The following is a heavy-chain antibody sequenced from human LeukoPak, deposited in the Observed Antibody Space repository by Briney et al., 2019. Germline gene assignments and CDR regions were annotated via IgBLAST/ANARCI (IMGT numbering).Heavy chain of an antibody. V-gene: IGHV1-18*01. CDR1: GYLFKTYA. D-gene: IGHD2-8*01. Sequence: ASVKVSCKTSGYLFKTYAITWVRQAPGQGLEWMGWISAYNGDTKLAPKFQGRVTMTTDTSMSTAYMELRSLRSDDTAVYYCARPLYCTRTSCNDYWGQGTLVTVSS. CDR3: ARPLYCTRTSCNDY. J-gene: IGHJ4*02. CDR2: ISAYNGDT.